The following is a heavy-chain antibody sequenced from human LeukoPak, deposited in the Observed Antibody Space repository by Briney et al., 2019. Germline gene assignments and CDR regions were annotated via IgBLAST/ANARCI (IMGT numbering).Heavy chain of an antibody. CDR2: IYVDGTT. D-gene: IGHD3-3*01. J-gene: IGHJ5*01. CDR3: ARISAYDDS. V-gene: IGHV3-53*01. Sequence: LEWVSGIYVDGTTYYAHSVNGRFTISRDNSRNTLFLQMNSLRVEDTAVYYCARISAYDDSWGQGTLVTISS.